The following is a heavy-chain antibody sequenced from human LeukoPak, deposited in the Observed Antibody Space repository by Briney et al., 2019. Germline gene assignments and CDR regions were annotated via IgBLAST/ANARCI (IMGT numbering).Heavy chain of an antibody. V-gene: IGHV3-23*01. D-gene: IGHD7-27*01. J-gene: IGHJ4*02. CDR1: GFTFRIYA. Sequence: GGSLRLFCAACGFTFRIYAMKWARQAPEKALECVSGISDSGDRTYYADSVKGRFTISKDSSNNTLYLQMNSPRPDDTAVYYCAKGDWGDYWGQGTLVTVSS. CDR2: ISDSGDRT. CDR3: AKGDWGDY.